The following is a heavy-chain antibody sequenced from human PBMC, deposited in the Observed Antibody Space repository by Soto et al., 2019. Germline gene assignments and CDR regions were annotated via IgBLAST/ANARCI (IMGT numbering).Heavy chain of an antibody. J-gene: IGHJ4*02. V-gene: IGHV3-21*01. CDR1: GFTFSSYS. D-gene: IGHD2-2*01. Sequence: EVQLVESGGGLVKPGGSLRLSCAASGFTFSSYSMNWVRQAPGKGLEWVSSISSSSSYIYYADSVKGRFTISRDNAKNSLYLQMNSLRAEDTAVYYCARGEDIVVVPAAMQFYYFDYWGQGTLVTVSS. CDR2: ISSSSSYI. CDR3: ARGEDIVVVPAAMQFYYFDY.